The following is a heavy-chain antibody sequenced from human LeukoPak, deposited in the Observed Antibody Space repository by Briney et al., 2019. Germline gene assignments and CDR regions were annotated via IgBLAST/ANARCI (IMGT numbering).Heavy chain of an antibody. CDR3: ARGWSEKYYYDSSGYPYFDY. J-gene: IGHJ4*02. CDR2: INHSGST. CDR1: GGSFSGYY. D-gene: IGHD3-22*01. Sequence: PSETLSLTCAVYGGSFSGYYWSWIRQPPGKGLEWIGEINHSGSTNYNPSLKSRVTISVDTSKNQFSLKLSSVTAADTAVYYRARGWSEKYYYDSSGYPYFDYWGQGTLVTVSS. V-gene: IGHV4-34*01.